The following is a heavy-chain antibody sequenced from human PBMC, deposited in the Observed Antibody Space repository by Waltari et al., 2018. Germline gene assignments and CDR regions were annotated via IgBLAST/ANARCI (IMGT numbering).Heavy chain of an antibody. CDR1: GYTFTSSD. D-gene: IGHD3-22*01. V-gene: IGHV1-8*03. CDR2: MNPNSGNT. Sequence: QVQLVQSGAEVKKLGASVKVSCTASGYTFTSSDVNWVRQATGQGLGWMGWMNPNSGNTAYAQKFQGRVTITRHSSISTAYMELSSLRSEDTAVYYCARGGLNAFDIWGQGTMVTVSS. CDR3: ARGGLNAFDI. J-gene: IGHJ3*02.